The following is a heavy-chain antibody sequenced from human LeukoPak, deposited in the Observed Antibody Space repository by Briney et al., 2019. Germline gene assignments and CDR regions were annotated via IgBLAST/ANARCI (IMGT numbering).Heavy chain of an antibody. V-gene: IGHV1-69*13. CDR1: GGTFSSYA. Sequence: SVKVSCKASGGTFSSYAISWVRQAPGQGLEWMGGIIPIFGTENYAQKFQGRVTITADESTSTAYMELSSLRSEDTAVYYCARERESGSYHFDYWGQGTLVTVSS. D-gene: IGHD1-26*01. CDR3: ARERESGSYHFDY. J-gene: IGHJ4*02. CDR2: IIPIFGTE.